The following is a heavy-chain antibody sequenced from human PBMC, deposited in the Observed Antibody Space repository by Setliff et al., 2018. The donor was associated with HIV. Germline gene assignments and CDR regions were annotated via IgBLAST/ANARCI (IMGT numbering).Heavy chain of an antibody. CDR2: IYENAYA. V-gene: IGHV4-59*01. J-gene: IGHJ4*02. CDR1: GGSMNNYY. D-gene: IGHD3-10*01. Sequence: SETLSLTCTVPGGSMNNYYWNWIRQTPGKGLEWIGYIYENAYAHYTVSLRSRVTVSMDTSKNQFSLTLRSVTAADRAVYYCARAQMHRGVVSWSLYYFDYWGQGALVTVSS. CDR3: ARAQMHRGVVSWSLYYFDY.